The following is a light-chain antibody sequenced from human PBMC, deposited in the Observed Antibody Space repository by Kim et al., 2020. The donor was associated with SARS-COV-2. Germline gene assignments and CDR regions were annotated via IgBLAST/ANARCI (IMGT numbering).Light chain of an antibody. CDR2: RTS. V-gene: IGKV1-39*01. Sequence: ASVGDRVTITCRASQSVSSWLNWYQQKPGKAPHLLIYRTSTLQSGVPPRFSGSASGTDFTLTINTLQPEDFATYYCQQSYNFPRTFGQGTKVEIK. CDR1: QSVSSW. J-gene: IGKJ1*01. CDR3: QQSYNFPRT.